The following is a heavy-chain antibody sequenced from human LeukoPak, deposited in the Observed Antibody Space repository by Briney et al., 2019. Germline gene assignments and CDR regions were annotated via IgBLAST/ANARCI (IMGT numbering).Heavy chain of an antibody. J-gene: IGHJ2*01. D-gene: IGHD3-3*01. Sequence: SETLSLTCTVSGGSISSSYYYWGWIRQPPGKGLEWIGSIYYSGSTNYNPSLKSRVTISVDTSKNQFSLKLSSVTAADTAVYYCAGTDKYYDFLDSHWYFDLWGRGTLVTVSS. CDR2: IYYSGST. CDR1: GGSISSSYYY. V-gene: IGHV4-39*07. CDR3: AGTDKYYDFLDSHWYFDL.